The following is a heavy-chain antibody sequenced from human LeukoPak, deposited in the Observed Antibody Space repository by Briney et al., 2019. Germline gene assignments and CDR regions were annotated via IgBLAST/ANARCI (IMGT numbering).Heavy chain of an antibody. Sequence: PGGSLRLSCAASGFTFSNAWMSWVRQAPGKGLECVGRIKSKTDGGTTDYAAPVKGRFTISRDDSKNTLYLHMNSLKTEDTAVYYCTTAGYYDILTGYWNDAFDIWGQGTMVTVSS. CDR1: GFTFSNAW. V-gene: IGHV3-15*01. CDR2: IKSKTDGGTT. J-gene: IGHJ3*02. D-gene: IGHD3-9*01. CDR3: TTAGYYDILTGYWNDAFDI.